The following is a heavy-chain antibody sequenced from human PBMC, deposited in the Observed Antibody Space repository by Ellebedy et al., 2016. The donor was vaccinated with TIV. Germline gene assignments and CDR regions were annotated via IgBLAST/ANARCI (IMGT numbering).Heavy chain of an antibody. CDR3: AKDFDGSSWYFHY. CDR1: GFTFSSCA. D-gene: IGHD6-13*01. V-gene: IGHV3-23*01. CDR2: ISGDGGRT. Sequence: PGGSLRLSCAASGFTFSSCAMSWVRQAPGKGLERVATISGDGGRTLYAESVKGRFTISRDTSTNTLYLQMNSLRAEDTALYYCAKDFDGSSWYFHYWGQGTLVTVSS. J-gene: IGHJ4*02.